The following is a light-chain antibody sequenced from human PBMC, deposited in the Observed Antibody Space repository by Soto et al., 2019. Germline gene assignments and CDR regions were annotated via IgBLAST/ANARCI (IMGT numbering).Light chain of an antibody. CDR1: QSVSTS. CDR2: DAS. V-gene: IGKV3-11*01. CDR3: QQRKNWPIT. J-gene: IGKJ5*01. Sequence: EIVLTQSPATLSLSPGERATLSCRASQSVSTSLIWYQQRPGQPPRLLIYDASNRATGIPARFSGSGSGTDFTLTNSGLAPEDFAVYYCQQRKNWPITFGQGTRLEIK.